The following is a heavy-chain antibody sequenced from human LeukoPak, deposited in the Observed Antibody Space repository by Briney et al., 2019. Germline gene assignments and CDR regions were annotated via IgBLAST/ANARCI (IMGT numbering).Heavy chain of an antibody. V-gene: IGHV1-18*01. Sequence: ASVKVSCKASGYAFPNFGITWVRQAPGQGLEWMGWISAYSGNTNYAQKLQGRVTMTTDTSTSTAYMELRSLRSDDTAVYYCAREAGRGSQRGHFDFWGQGTLVTVSS. J-gene: IGHJ4*02. CDR2: ISAYSGNT. CDR1: GYAFPNFG. D-gene: IGHD3-16*01. CDR3: AREAGRGSQRGHFDF.